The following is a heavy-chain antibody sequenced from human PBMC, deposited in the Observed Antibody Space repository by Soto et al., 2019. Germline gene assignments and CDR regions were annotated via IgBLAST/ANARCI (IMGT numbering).Heavy chain of an antibody. Sequence: EAQLVESGGGLVKPGGSLRLSCAASGFTFSSYSMNWVRQAPGKGLEWVSSISSSSSYIYYADSVKGRFTISRDNAKNSLYLQMNSLRAEDTAVYYCASPGDSDFDYWGQGTLVTVSS. V-gene: IGHV3-21*01. D-gene: IGHD5-18*01. CDR3: ASPGDSDFDY. J-gene: IGHJ4*02. CDR1: GFTFSSYS. CDR2: ISSSSSYI.